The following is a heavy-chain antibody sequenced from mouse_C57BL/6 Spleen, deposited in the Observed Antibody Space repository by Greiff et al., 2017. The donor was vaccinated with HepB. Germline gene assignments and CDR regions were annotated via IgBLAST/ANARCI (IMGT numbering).Heavy chain of an antibody. CDR2: IHPSDSDT. CDR3: AIPYSNYEGGAY. J-gene: IGHJ2*01. Sequence: QVQLQQPGAELVKPGASVKVSCKASGYTFTSYWMHWVKQRPGQGLEWIGRIHPSDSDTNYNQKFKGKATLTVDKSSSPAYMQLSSLTSEDSAVYCCAIPYSNYEGGAYWGQGTTLTVSS. CDR1: GYTFTSYW. D-gene: IGHD2-5*01. V-gene: IGHV1-74*01.